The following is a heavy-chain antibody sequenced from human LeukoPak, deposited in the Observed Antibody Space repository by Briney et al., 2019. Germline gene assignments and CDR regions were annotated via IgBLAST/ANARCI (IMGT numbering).Heavy chain of an antibody. CDR2: ISYSGST. V-gene: IGHV4-59*01. CDR1: GGSISNYY. J-gene: IGHJ6*03. Sequence: SETLSLTCTVSGGSISNYYWSWIREPPGRGLEWIGYISYSGSTNYNPSLKSRVTISVDTSKNQFSLILSSVTAADTAVYFCARDRRGVGPDSYYYYYMDVWGKGTTITVSS. CDR3: ARDRRGVGPDSYYYYYMDV. D-gene: IGHD1-26*01.